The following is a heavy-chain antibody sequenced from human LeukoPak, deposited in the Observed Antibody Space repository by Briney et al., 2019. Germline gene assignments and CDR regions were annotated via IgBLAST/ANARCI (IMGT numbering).Heavy chain of an antibody. Sequence: GGSLRLSCAASGFTFSNYWMTWVRQAPGKGLEWVANIKEDGSEKNYVDSVKGRFTISRDNAKNSVYLQMNSLRAEDTAVYYCARGHIGMDVWGKGTTVTVSS. D-gene: IGHD5-12*01. CDR1: GFTFSNYW. V-gene: IGHV3-7*01. CDR2: IKEDGSEK. CDR3: ARGHIGMDV. J-gene: IGHJ6*04.